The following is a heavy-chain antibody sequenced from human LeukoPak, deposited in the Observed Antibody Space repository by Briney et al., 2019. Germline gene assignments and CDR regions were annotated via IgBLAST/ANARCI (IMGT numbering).Heavy chain of an antibody. CDR1: GFTFNNFA. D-gene: IGHD5-12*01. V-gene: IGHV3-23*01. Sequence: GGSLRLSCAASGFTFNNFAMSWVRQAPGKGLEWVSSISGSGVSTYYADSLKGRFTISRDNFKSTLFLQLNSLRAEDTAVYYCAKDLRGYDMDFDYWGQGTLVTVSS. CDR3: AKDLRGYDMDFDY. CDR2: ISGSGVST. J-gene: IGHJ4*02.